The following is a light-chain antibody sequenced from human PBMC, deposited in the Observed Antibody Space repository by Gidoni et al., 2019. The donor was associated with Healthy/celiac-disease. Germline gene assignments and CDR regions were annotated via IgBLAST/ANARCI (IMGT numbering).Light chain of an antibody. Sequence: EIVMTQSPATLSVSPGERATLSCTASQRVSSNLAWYQQKPGQAPRLLIYGASTRATGIPARFSGSGSGTEFTLTISSLQSEDGAVYYCQQYNNWPPYTFGQGTKLEIK. V-gene: IGKV3-15*01. CDR1: QRVSSN. CDR2: GAS. CDR3: QQYNNWPPYT. J-gene: IGKJ2*01.